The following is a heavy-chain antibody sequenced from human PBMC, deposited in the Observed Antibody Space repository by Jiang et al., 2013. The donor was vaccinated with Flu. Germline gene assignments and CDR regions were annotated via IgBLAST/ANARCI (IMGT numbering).Heavy chain of an antibody. Sequence: QLLESGGGVVQPGRSLRLSCAASGFTFSSFALHWVRQAPGKGLEWVAVISFDGNEKFSADSVKGRFAISRDNAKNTLFLQMNSLRTEDTAVYYCAKDSSYARYFDWSSFDYWGQGTLVTVSS. CDR3: AKDSSYARYFDWSSFDY. J-gene: IGHJ4*02. D-gene: IGHD3-9*01. V-gene: IGHV3-30*18. CDR1: GFTFSSFA. CDR2: ISFDGNEK.